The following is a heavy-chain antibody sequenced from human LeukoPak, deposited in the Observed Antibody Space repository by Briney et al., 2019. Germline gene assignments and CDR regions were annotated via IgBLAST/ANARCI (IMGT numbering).Heavy chain of an antibody. J-gene: IGHJ6*02. CDR2: INPNSGGT. CDR3: ARVLVVAANPYYYDMDV. CDR1: GYTFTGYY. D-gene: IGHD2-15*01. Sequence: GASVKVSCKASGYTFTGYYMHWVRQAPGQGLEWMGWINPNSGGTNYAQKFQGRVTMTRDTSISTAYMELSRLRSDDTAVYYCARVLVVAANPYYYDMDVWGQGTTVTLSS. V-gene: IGHV1-2*02.